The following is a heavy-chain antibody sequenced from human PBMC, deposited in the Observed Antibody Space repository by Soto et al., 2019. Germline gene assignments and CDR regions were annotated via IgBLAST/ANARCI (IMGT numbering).Heavy chain of an antibody. CDR2: INPIGGST. Sequence: QVQLVQSGAEVKKPGASVKLSCKASGYTFTSYYMHWGRQAPGQGLEWMGMINPIGGSTNYAQRFQGRVTMTRDTSTSTVYLELSSLRSEATTVYYCARGTGRNLYYFDYWGQGTLVTVSS. CDR3: ARGTGRNLYYFDY. J-gene: IGHJ4*02. CDR1: GYTFTSYY. V-gene: IGHV1-46*01.